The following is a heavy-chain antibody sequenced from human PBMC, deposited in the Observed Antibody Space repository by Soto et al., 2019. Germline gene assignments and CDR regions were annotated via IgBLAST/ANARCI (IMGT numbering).Heavy chain of an antibody. CDR1: GGSVSSGSYY. D-gene: IGHD6-6*01. J-gene: IGHJ4*02. CDR2: IYYSGST. V-gene: IGHV4-61*01. Sequence: QVQLQESGPGLVKPSETLSLTCTVSGGSVSSGSYYWSWIRQPPGKGLEWIGYIYYSGSTNYNPSLKSRVTISVDTSKNQFSLKLISVTAADTAVYYCARGQLVRTFDYWGQGTLVTVSS. CDR3: ARGQLVRTFDY.